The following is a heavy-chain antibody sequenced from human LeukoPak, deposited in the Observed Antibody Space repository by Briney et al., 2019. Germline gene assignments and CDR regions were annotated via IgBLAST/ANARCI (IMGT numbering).Heavy chain of an antibody. Sequence: SETLSLTCIVSGGSISSISSNNYHWGWIRQPPGKGLEWIGYIYYSGSTNYNPSLKSRVTISVDTSKNQFSLKLSSVTAADTAVYYCARCHQGYFDWLMRSFDIWGQGTMVTVSS. CDR3: ARCHQGYFDWLMRSFDI. CDR2: IYYSGST. CDR1: GGSISSISSNNYH. J-gene: IGHJ3*02. V-gene: IGHV4-61*05. D-gene: IGHD3-9*01.